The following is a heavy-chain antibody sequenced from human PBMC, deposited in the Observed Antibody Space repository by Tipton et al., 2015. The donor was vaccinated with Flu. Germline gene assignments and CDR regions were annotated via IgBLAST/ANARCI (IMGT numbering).Heavy chain of an antibody. CDR3: ARHIAAAAFFDY. D-gene: IGHD6-13*01. J-gene: IGHJ4*01. CDR2: IYHSGSS. Sequence: TLSLTCAVSGGSISSGGYSWSWIRQPPEKGLEWIGYIYHSGSSYYNPSLKSRVTMSVDKSKNQFSLNLNSVTAADTAVYYCARHIAAAAFFDYWGQGVLVTVSS. V-gene: IGHV4-30-2*01. CDR1: GGSISSGGYS.